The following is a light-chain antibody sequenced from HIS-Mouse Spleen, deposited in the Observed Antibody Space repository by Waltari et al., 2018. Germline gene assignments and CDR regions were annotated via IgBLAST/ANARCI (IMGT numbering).Light chain of an antibody. CDR2: EGS. V-gene: IGLV2-23*01. CDR3: CSYAGSSTVV. Sequence: QSALTQPASVSGSPVQSITISCTGTTSDVGSYNLVSWYQQHPGKAPNLMIYEGSKRPSGVSNRFSGSKSGNTASLTISGLQAEDEADYYCCSYAGSSTVVFGGGTKLTVL. CDR1: TSDVGSYNL. J-gene: IGLJ2*01.